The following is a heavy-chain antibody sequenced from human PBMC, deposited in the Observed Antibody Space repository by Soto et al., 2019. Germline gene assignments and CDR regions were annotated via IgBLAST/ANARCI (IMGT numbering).Heavy chain of an antibody. Sequence: GGSLRLSCAVSGFIFKNYALNWVRQAPGKGLEWVASVTRDGYNKYYADSVKGRFTISRDNSKNTLSLQMTALRVEDSSVYYCTKSSGGSSSVGMDYWGPGTLVTVSS. CDR2: VTRDGYNK. V-gene: IGHV3-30*04. J-gene: IGHJ4*02. D-gene: IGHD6-6*01. CDR1: GFIFKNYA. CDR3: TKSSGGSSSVGMDY.